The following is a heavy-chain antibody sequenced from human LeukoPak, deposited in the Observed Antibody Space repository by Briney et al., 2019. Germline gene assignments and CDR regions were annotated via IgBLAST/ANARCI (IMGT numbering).Heavy chain of an antibody. CDR1: GFTFSSYA. D-gene: IGHD3-22*01. Sequence: PGGSLRLSCAASGFTFSSYAMHWVRQAPGKGLEWVAVISYDGSNKYYADSVKGRFTISRDNSKNTLYLQMNSLRAEVTAVYYCARDGDSSGYYPDDAFDIWGQGTMVTVSS. CDR3: ARDGDSSGYYPDDAFDI. CDR2: ISYDGSNK. J-gene: IGHJ3*02. V-gene: IGHV3-30-3*01.